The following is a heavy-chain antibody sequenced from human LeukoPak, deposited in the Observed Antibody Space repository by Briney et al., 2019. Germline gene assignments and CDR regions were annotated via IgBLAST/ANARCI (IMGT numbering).Heavy chain of an antibody. Sequence: GGSLRLSCAASGFTFSSYSMNWVRQAPGKGLEWISYISSSSTTIYYGDSVKGRFTISRDNAKNSLYLQMNSLRAEDTAVYYCARSLRDAFDIWGQGTMVTVSS. CDR3: ARSLRDAFDI. J-gene: IGHJ3*02. CDR1: GFTFSSYS. V-gene: IGHV3-48*04. CDR2: ISSSSTTI.